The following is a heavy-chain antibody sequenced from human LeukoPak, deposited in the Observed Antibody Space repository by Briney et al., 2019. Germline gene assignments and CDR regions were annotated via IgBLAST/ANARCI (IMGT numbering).Heavy chain of an antibody. CDR1: GGSISSSSYY. J-gene: IGHJ4*02. CDR2: IYLSGST. Sequence: SETLSLTCTVSGGSISSSSYYWGWIRQPPGKGLEWIGSIYLSGSTYYNPSLKSRVTISVDTSKNQFSLKLSSVTAADTALYYCARVPTVTFFDYWGQETLVTVSS. D-gene: IGHD4-17*01. CDR3: ARVPTVTFFDY. V-gene: IGHV4-39*07.